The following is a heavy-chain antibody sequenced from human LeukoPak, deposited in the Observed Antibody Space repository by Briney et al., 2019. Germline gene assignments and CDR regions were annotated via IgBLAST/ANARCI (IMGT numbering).Heavy chain of an antibody. CDR1: GFTFSSYG. CDR3: ARGGSRGSGHFDY. D-gene: IGHD2-15*01. CDR2: IWYDGSNK. J-gene: IGHJ4*02. V-gene: IGHV3-33*01. Sequence: PGRSLRLSCAASGFTFSSYGMHWVRQAPGKGLEWVAVIWYDGSNKYYADSVKGRFTISRDNSKNTLYLQMNSLRAEDTAVYYCARGGSRGSGHFDYWGQGTLVTVSS.